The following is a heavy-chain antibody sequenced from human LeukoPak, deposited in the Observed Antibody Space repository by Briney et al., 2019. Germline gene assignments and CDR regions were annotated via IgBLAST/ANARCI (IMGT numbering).Heavy chain of an antibody. CDR3: VKNGWLDY. Sequence: GGSLSLFCAPSGFTFSSQNMNWARQAPGKGLEWVAYISTSGDSTKYADSVEGRFTISRDNVENSLYLLMNSLRVDDTAVYYCVKNGWLDYWGQGIVVTVSS. CDR2: ISTSGDST. J-gene: IGHJ4*02. CDR1: GFTFSSQN. V-gene: IGHV3-21*01. D-gene: IGHD6-19*01.